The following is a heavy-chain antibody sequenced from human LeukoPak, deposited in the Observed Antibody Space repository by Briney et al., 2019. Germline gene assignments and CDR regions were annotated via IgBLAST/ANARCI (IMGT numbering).Heavy chain of an antibody. J-gene: IGHJ6*03. CDR2: IIPIFGTA. V-gene: IGHV1-69*06. CDR1: GGTFSSYA. D-gene: IGHD5-18*01. Sequence: GASVTVSCKASGGTFSSYAISWVRQAPGQGLEWMGGIIPIFGTANYAQKFQGRVTITADKSTSTAYMELSSLRSEDTAVYYCARQLWFPHHYYYMDVWGKGTTVTISS. CDR3: ARQLWFPHHYYYMDV.